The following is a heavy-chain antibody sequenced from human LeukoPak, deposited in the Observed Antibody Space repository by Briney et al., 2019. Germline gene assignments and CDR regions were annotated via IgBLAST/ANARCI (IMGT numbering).Heavy chain of an antibody. CDR1: GYTFTSYY. D-gene: IGHD2-8*01. CDR3: ARRGCTNGVCYGESDY. V-gene: IGHV1-18*04. J-gene: IGHJ4*02. CDR2: ISAYNGNT. Sequence: ASVKVSCKASGYTFTSYYMHWVRQAPGQGLEWMGWISAYNGNTNYAQKLQGRVTMTTDTSTSTAYMELRSLRSDDTAVYYCARRGCTNGVCYGESDYWGQGTLVTVSS.